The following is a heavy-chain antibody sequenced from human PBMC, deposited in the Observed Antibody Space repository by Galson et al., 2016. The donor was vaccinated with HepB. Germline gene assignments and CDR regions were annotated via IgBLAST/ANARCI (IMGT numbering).Heavy chain of an antibody. Sequence: SLRLSCAASGFRFSDYNTNWVRQAPGRGLEWVAYISASSGTIYYADSVKGRFTISRDDSKKTLYLQMRNLRAEDTAVYYCANIPLPRWSRWFDPWGQGTLVTVSS. CDR3: ANIPLPRWSRWFDP. CDR1: GFRFSDYN. CDR2: ISASSGTI. J-gene: IGHJ5*02. D-gene: IGHD4-23*01. V-gene: IGHV3-48*01.